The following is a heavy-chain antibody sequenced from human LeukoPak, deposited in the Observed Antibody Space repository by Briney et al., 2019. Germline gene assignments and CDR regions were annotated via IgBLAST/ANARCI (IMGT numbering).Heavy chain of an antibody. CDR3: AAGYSYGVAFDI. Sequence: PSETLSLTCTVSGGSISSSSYYWGWIRQPPGKGLEWIGSIYYSGSTCYNPSLKSRVTISVDTSKNQFSLKLSSVTAADTAVYYCAAGYSYGVAFDIWGQGTMVTVSS. D-gene: IGHD5-18*01. CDR2: IYYSGST. J-gene: IGHJ3*02. CDR1: GGSISSSSYY. V-gene: IGHV4-39*01.